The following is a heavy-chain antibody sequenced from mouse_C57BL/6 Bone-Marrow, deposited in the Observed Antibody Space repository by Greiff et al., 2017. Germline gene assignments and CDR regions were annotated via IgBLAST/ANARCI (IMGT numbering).Heavy chain of an antibody. V-gene: IGHV1-54*01. CDR1: GYAFTNYL. Sequence: VQLQQSGAELVRPGTSVKVSCKASGYAFTNYLIEWVKQRPGQGLEWIGAISPGGGGTYYNEKVKGQATLTADKSSSTPYMQLSRLTSEDSAFYFCARHGTIDYWGQGTSVTVSS. J-gene: IGHJ4*01. CDR2: ISPGGGGT. D-gene: IGHD4-1*01. CDR3: ARHGTIDY.